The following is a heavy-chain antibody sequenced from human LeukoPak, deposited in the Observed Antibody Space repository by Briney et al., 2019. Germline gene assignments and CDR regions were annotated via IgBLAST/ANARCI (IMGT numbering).Heavy chain of an antibody. CDR1: GGTFSSYA. CDR3: ARVRALVMAYYYYGMDV. J-gene: IGHJ6*02. Sequence: GASVKVSCKASGGTFSSYAISWVRQAPGQGLEWMGGIIPIFGTANYAQKFQGRVTITADESTSTAYMELSSLRSEDTAAYYCARVRALVMAYYYYGMDVWGQGTTVTVSS. D-gene: IGHD3-9*01. CDR2: IIPIFGTA. V-gene: IGHV1-69*01.